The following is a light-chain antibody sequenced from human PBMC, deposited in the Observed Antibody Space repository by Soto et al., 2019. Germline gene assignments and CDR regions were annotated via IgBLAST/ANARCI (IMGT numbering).Light chain of an antibody. Sequence: ITMTQSPSSLSASVGDRFTIPCRASQSISSYLNWYQQKPGKAPKLLIYAASSLQSGVPSRFSGSGSGTDFTLTISSLQPEDFATYYCQQCYSKSPTFGQGTKVDI. CDR1: QSISSY. CDR3: QQCYSKSPT. CDR2: AAS. J-gene: IGKJ1*01. V-gene: IGKV1-39*01.